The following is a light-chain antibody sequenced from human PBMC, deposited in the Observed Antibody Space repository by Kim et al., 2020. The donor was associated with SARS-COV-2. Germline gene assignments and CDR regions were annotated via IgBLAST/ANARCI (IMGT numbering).Light chain of an antibody. Sequence: ATLNCKSRQTVLYSSNSNNYLAWYQQKPGEPPTVLFCWASTREAGVAARFSGSGCGTDVTLTISSLRPEDVAVYYCQQYYHTPDTFGQGTRVEIK. J-gene: IGKJ5*01. V-gene: IGKV4-1*01. CDR1: QTVLYSSNSNNY. CDR3: QQYYHTPDT. CDR2: WAS.